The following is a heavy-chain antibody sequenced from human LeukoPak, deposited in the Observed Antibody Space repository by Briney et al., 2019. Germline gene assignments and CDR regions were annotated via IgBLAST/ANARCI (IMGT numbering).Heavy chain of an antibody. CDR2: IYHSGST. Sequence: PSGTLSLTCAVSGGSISSSNWWSWVRQPPGKGLEWIGEIYHSGSTNYNPSLKSRVTISVDKSKNQFSLKLSSVTAADTAVYYCARVLAYCGVDCWSTWFDPWGQGTLVTVPS. J-gene: IGHJ5*02. CDR3: ARVLAYCGVDCWSTWFDP. V-gene: IGHV4-4*02. CDR1: GGSISSSNW. D-gene: IGHD2-21*02.